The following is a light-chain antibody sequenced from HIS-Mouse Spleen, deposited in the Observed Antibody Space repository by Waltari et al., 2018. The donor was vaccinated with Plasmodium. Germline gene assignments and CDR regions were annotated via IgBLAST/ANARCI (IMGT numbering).Light chain of an antibody. Sequence: IQMPQSPSSLSASVGDRVTITCRASQSISSYLNWYQQKPGKAPKLLIYAASSLQSGVPSRFSGSGSGTDFTLTISSLQPEDFATYYCQQSYSAQYTFGQGTKLEIK. CDR1: QSISSY. V-gene: IGKV1-39*01. J-gene: IGKJ2*01. CDR3: QQSYSAQYT. CDR2: AAS.